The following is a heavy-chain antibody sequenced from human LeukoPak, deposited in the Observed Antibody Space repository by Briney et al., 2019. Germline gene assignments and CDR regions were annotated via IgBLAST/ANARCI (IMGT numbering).Heavy chain of an antibody. V-gene: IGHV3-23*01. J-gene: IGHJ4*02. D-gene: IGHD3-10*01. Sequence: GGSWNPSWQASGSSFGSFPMSWVRQAQGKGLEWVSAISGTAENPYYADSVKGRFSISRDNSRNTVHLQMNSLRPEDTAVYYCANQRGGFWGQGTLVTVSS. CDR3: ANQRGGF. CDR2: ISGTAENP. CDR1: GSSFGSFP.